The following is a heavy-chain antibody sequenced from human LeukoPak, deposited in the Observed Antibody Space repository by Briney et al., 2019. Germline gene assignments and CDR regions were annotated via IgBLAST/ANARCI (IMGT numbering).Heavy chain of an antibody. CDR2: TYYRSKWYS. V-gene: IGHV6-1*01. J-gene: IGHJ4*02. D-gene: IGHD6-19*01. Sequence: SQTLSLTCAISGDSVSSNSTACNWIRQSPSRGLEWLGRTYYRSKWYSDYAVSVKSRITINPDTSKNQFSLQLNSVTPEDTAVYYCARDSLSAGSAGFDYWGQGTLVTVSS. CDR3: ARDSLSAGSAGFDY. CDR1: GDSVSSNSTA.